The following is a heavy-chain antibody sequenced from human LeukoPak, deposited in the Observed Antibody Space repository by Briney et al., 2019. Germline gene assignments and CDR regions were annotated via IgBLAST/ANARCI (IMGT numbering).Heavy chain of an antibody. J-gene: IGHJ4*02. V-gene: IGHV3-23*01. CDR2: ISGSGGST. D-gene: IGHD2-2*01. Sequence: GESLRLSCAASGFTFSSYAMSWVRQAPGKGLEWVSAISGSGGSTYYADSVKGRFTISRDNSKNTLYLQMNSLRAEDTAVYYCARVCSSTSCHDYWGQGTLVTVSS. CDR3: ARVCSSTSCHDY. CDR1: GFTFSSYA.